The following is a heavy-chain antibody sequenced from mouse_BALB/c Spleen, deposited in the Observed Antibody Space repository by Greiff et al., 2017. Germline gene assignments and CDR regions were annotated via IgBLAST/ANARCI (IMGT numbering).Heavy chain of an antibody. CDR3: ARQGYGNPFAY. J-gene: IGHJ3*01. Sequence: EVQLVESGGGLVQPGGSLKLSCAASGFTFSSYTMSWVRQTPEKRLELVAAINSNGGSTYYPDTVKGRFTISRDNAKNTLYLQMSSLKSEDTALYYCARQGYGNPFAYWGQGTLVTVSA. V-gene: IGHV5-6-2*01. CDR1: GFTFSSYT. CDR2: INSNGGST. D-gene: IGHD2-10*02.